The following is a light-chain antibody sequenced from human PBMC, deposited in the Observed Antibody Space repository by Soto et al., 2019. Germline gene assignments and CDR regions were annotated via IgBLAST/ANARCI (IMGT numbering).Light chain of an antibody. Sequence: EIVMTQSPATLSVSPGERATLSCRASQSISSKVGWYQQKPGQAPRLLIYGASTRATGVPPRFSGSGSGTEFALTISSVLSEYFAVYYCHQYNIWSSITFGLGTPLEIK. CDR2: GAS. V-gene: IGKV3-15*01. CDR1: QSISSK. J-gene: IGKJ5*01. CDR3: HQYNIWSSIT.